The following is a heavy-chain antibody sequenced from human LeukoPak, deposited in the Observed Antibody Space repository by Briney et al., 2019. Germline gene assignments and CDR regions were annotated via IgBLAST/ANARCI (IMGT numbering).Heavy chain of an antibody. V-gene: IGHV3-33*08. J-gene: IGHJ4*02. CDR1: GFTFDDYA. CDR3: AREPFIAVAGMMGFDY. D-gene: IGHD6-19*01. CDR2: IWYDGSNK. Sequence: GRSLRLSCAASGFTFDDYAMHWVRQAPGKGLEWVAVIWYDGSNKYYADSVKGRFTISRDNSKNTLYLQMNSLRAEDTAVYYCAREPFIAVAGMMGFDYWGQGTLVTVSS.